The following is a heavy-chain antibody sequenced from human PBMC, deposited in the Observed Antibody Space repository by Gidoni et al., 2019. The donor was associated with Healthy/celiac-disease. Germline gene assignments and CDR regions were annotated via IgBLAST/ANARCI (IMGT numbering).Heavy chain of an antibody. V-gene: IGHV4-61*02. Sequence: QVQLQESGPGLVKPSQTLSLTCTVSGGSISSGSYYWSWIRQPAGKGLEWIGRIDTRGSTNSTPSLKSRVTISVDPSKNQFSLKLSSVTAADTAVYYCARDPGMITFGGVIVMRAFDIWGQGTMVTVSS. J-gene: IGHJ3*02. CDR3: ARDPGMITFGGVIVMRAFDI. CDR2: IDTRGST. CDR1: GGSISSGSYY. D-gene: IGHD3-16*02.